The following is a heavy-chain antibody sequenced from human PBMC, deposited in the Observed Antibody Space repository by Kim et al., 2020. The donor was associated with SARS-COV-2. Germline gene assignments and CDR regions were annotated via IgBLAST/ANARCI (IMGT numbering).Heavy chain of an antibody. Sequence: EYAVSVKSRININPDTSKTQFSLQLNSVTPEDTAVYYCARDTPGQKPFDIWGQGTMVAVSS. V-gene: IGHV6-1*01. CDR3: ARDTPGQKPFDI. J-gene: IGHJ3*02.